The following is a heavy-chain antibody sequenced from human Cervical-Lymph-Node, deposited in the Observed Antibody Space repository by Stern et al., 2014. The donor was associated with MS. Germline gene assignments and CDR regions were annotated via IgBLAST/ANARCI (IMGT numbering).Heavy chain of an antibody. J-gene: IGHJ6*02. CDR3: ARLLRETFYYYYGMEV. Sequence: VQLVPSWAEVKKPGSSVKVSCKASGGTFISYAFSWGRQGPGQGLEWMGVFVPVFNTASYAQKYQDSVMITADESTSTVYLELSSLRSEDTAMYYCARLLRETFYYYYGMEVWGQGTRVTVSS. D-gene: IGHD2-21*01. CDR2: FVPVFNTA. V-gene: IGHV1-69*01. CDR1: GGTFISYA.